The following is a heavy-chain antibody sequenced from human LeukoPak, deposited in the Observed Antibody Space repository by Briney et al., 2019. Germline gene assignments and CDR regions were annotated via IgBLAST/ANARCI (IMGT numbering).Heavy chain of an antibody. J-gene: IGHJ3*01. V-gene: IGHV3-23*01. D-gene: IGHD4-17*01. CDR3: ARDPNGDYIGAFEF. CDR2: ITSAGAP. CDR1: GFTFSNYA. Sequence: GGSLRLSCAASGFTFSNYAVMWVRQAPGQGLEWVPVITSAGAPRYADSVKGRFTISRDNSKNTLYLQMNSLRAEDTAQYFCARDPNGDYIGAFEFWGQGTGVAVSS.